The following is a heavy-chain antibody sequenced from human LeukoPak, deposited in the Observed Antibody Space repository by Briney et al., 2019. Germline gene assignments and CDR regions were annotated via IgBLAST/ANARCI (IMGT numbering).Heavy chain of an antibody. Sequence: SETLSLTCTVSGGSISSGDYYWSWIRQPPGKGLEWIGYIYYSGSTYYNPSLKSRVTISVDTSKNQFSLKLSSVTAADTAVYYCARDRGTGGPFDYWGQGTLVTVSS. D-gene: IGHD7-27*01. CDR3: ARDRGTGGPFDY. J-gene: IGHJ4*02. CDR1: GGSISSGDYY. CDR2: IYYSGST. V-gene: IGHV4-30-4*08.